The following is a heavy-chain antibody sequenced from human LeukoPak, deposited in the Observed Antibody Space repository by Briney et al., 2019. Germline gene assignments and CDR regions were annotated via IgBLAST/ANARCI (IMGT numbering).Heavy chain of an antibody. CDR2: ISYDGSNK. CDR3: ARGYCSGGSCYKNFDY. Sequence: GRSLRLSCAASGFTFSSYGMHWVRQAPGKGLEWVAVISYDGSNKYYADSVKGRFTISRDNSKNTLYLQMNSLRAEDTAVYYCARGYCSGGSCYKNFDYWGQGTLVTVSS. J-gene: IGHJ4*02. CDR1: GFTFSSYG. V-gene: IGHV3-30*19. D-gene: IGHD2-15*01.